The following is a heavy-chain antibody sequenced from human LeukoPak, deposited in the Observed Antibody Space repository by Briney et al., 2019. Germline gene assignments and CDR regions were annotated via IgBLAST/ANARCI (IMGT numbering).Heavy chain of an antibody. CDR3: ARGCSSTSCYVPIDY. J-gene: IGHJ4*02. D-gene: IGHD2-2*01. CDR2: VYYTGST. Sequence: PSETLSLTCSVSGDSISTNSYYWGWIRQPPGKGLEYIGSVYYTGSTSYNPSLKSRVTISVDTSKNQFSLKMSSVTAADTALYYCARGCSSTSCYVPIDYWGQGTLVTVSS. V-gene: IGHV4-39*01. CDR1: GDSISTNSYY.